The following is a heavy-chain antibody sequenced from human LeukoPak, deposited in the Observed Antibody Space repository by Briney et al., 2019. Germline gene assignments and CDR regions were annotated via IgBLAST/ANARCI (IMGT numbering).Heavy chain of an antibody. Sequence: GRSLRLSCAASGFTFSSYGMHWVRQVPGKGLEWVAVISYDGSNKYYADSVKGRFTISRDNSKNTLYLQMNSLRAEDTAVYYCAKGRRWELPTEFDYWGQGTLVTVSS. CDR2: ISYDGSNK. V-gene: IGHV3-30*18. CDR1: GFTFSSYG. D-gene: IGHD1-26*01. J-gene: IGHJ4*02. CDR3: AKGRRWELPTEFDY.